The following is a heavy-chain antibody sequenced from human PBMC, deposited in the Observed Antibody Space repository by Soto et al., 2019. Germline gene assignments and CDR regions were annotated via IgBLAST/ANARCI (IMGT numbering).Heavy chain of an antibody. V-gene: IGHV3-30*18. D-gene: IGHD3-22*01. J-gene: IGHJ4*02. Sequence: LRLSFAASGFTFSSYGMHWVRQAPGKGLEWVAVISYDGSNKYYADSVKGRFTISRDNSKNTLYLQMNSLRAEDTAVYYCAKGTYYYDSSGSPDYWGQGTLVTVSS. CDR1: GFTFSSYG. CDR3: AKGTYYYDSSGSPDY. CDR2: ISYDGSNK.